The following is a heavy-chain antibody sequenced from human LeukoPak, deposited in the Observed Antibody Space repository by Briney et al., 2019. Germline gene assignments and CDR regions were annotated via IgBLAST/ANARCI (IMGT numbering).Heavy chain of an antibody. CDR3: ARDVTMVRGANNWFDP. Sequence: ASVKVSCKASGGTFSSYAISWVRQAPGQGLEWMGRIIPILGIANYAQKFQGRVTITADKSTSTAYMELSSLRSEDTAVYYCARDVTMVRGANNWFDPWGQGTLVTVSS. J-gene: IGHJ5*02. V-gene: IGHV1-69*04. D-gene: IGHD3-10*01. CDR1: GGTFSSYA. CDR2: IIPILGIA.